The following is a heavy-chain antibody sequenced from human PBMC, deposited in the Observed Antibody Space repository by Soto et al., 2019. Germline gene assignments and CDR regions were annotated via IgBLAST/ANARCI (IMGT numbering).Heavy chain of an antibody. CDR2: IYYTGST. Sequence: QVQLQESGPGLVKPSETLSLTCTVSGGSISSYFWSWIRQPPGKGLEWIGYIYYTGSTNYNPSLKSRVTISVVTSKYQFSLQLCSVTAADTAVYYSANFNCYFDLWGLCTLVTVSS. J-gene: IGHJ2*01. CDR3: ANFNCYFDL. CDR1: GGSISSYF. V-gene: IGHV4-59*01.